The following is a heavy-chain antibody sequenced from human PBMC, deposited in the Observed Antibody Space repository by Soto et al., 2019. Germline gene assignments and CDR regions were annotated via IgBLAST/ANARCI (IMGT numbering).Heavy chain of an antibody. CDR2: VTHDGTLY. CDR3: VKDRSDTWSFDY. CDR1: AFTFSSCA. J-gene: IGHJ4*02. D-gene: IGHD2-8*02. V-gene: IGHV3-30*18. Sequence: QVQLVESGGGVVQPGRSLRLSCVASAFTFSSCAMHWVRQVPGKGLEWLAVVTHDGTLYPYADSVKGRFSISRDNSRKTLYLQMNGLRPEDTAVYYCVKDRSDTWSFDYWGQGTLVTVSS.